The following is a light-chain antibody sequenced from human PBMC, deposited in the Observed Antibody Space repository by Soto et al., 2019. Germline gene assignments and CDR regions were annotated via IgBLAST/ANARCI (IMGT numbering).Light chain of an antibody. CDR1: SSDVGAYIY. Sequence: QSVLTQPASVSGSPGQAITICCGGTSSDVGAYIYVSWYQQFPGKAPKLIIYEVNNRPSGVSDRFSGSKSDTTAYLTISGLQAEDEADYYCSSYSDSDTKVFGTGTKVTVL. CDR2: EVN. CDR3: SSYSDSDTKV. J-gene: IGLJ1*01. V-gene: IGLV2-14*03.